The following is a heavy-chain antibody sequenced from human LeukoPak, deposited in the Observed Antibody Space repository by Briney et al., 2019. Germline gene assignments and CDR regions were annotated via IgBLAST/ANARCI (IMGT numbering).Heavy chain of an antibody. CDR3: TRDLMDYDVSTGLHHYYMDV. J-gene: IGHJ6*02. D-gene: IGHD3-9*01. V-gene: IGHV3-7*01. Sequence: PGGSLRLSYAASGFTLSNHWMIWVRQAPGKGLECVANIKQDETEKYYLDSVKGRFTISRDNAKNSLYLQMNSLRVEDTAVYYCTRDLMDYDVSTGLHHYYMDVWGQGTTVTVSS. CDR2: IKQDETEK. CDR1: GFTLSNHW.